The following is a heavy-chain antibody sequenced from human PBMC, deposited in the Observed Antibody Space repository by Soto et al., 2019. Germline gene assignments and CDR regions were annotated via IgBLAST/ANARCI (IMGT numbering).Heavy chain of an antibody. CDR3: ARASEWNFDC. CDR2: LSGDGRTS. J-gene: IGHJ4*02. V-gene: IGHV3-30*04. CDR1: GFAFSRNN. Sequence: GALRLSCAASGFAFSRNNMHWVRQAPGKGPEWLAILSGDGRTSYYADSVKGRFTISRDNSRNTLFLQMNSLRAEDTSVYYCARASEWNFDCWGQGTLVTVSS. D-gene: IGHD3-3*01.